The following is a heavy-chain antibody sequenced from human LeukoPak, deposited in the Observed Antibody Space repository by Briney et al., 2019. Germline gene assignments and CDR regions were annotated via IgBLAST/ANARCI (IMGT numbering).Heavy chain of an antibody. CDR1: GGSISSYY. J-gene: IGHJ4*02. Sequence: SSETLSLTCTVSGGSISSYYWSWIRQPPGKGLEWIGYIYYSGSTNYNPSLKSRVTISVDTSKNQFSLKLSSVTAADTAVYYCARVGSSWYYFDYWGQGTLVTVSS. D-gene: IGHD6-13*01. CDR2: IYYSGST. V-gene: IGHV4-59*01. CDR3: ARVGSSWYYFDY.